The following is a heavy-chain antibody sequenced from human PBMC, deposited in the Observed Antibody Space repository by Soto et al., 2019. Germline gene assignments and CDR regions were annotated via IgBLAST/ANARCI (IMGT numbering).Heavy chain of an antibody. CDR2: VSGSGYTK. Sequence: GGSLRLSCAASVFTFSSYAMSWVRQAPGKGLEWVSAVSGSGYTKYYADSVKGRFTISRDNAKNSLYLQMSSLRDEDTAVYYCAKYCSSDVCFDYWGQGTLVTVSS. CDR3: AKYCSSDVCFDY. CDR1: VFTFSSYA. V-gene: IGHV3-23*01. D-gene: IGHD2-8*01. J-gene: IGHJ4*02.